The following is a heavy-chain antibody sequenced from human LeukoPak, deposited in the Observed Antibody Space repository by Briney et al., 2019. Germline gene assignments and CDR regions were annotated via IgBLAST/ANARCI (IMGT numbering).Heavy chain of an antibody. V-gene: IGHV3-7*01. CDR3: ASSGWSGWYVGY. CDR1: GFTFSSYW. CDR2: IKQDGSEK. J-gene: IGHJ4*02. D-gene: IGHD6-19*01. Sequence: GRSLRLSCAASGFTFSSYWMSWVRQAPGKGLEWVANIKQDGSEKYYVDSVKGRFTISRDNAKNSLYLQMNSLRAEDTAVYYCASSGWSGWYVGYWGQGTLVTVSS.